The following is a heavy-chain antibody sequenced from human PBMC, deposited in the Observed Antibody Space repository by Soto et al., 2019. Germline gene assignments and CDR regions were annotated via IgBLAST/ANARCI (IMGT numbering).Heavy chain of an antibody. D-gene: IGHD6-19*01. CDR3: AREQWMYGPFDY. V-gene: IGHV4-31*11. J-gene: IGHJ4*02. CDR2: IFDSVTA. CDR1: GGSISSGGYY. Sequence: QVQLQESGPGLVKPSQTLSLTCGVSGGSISSGGYYWSWIRQHPGKGLEWIGNIFDSVTANYNPSLKSRLTMSIDTSQNQFSLKVSSVTAADTAVYDCAREQWMYGPFDYRGQGDMVTVSS.